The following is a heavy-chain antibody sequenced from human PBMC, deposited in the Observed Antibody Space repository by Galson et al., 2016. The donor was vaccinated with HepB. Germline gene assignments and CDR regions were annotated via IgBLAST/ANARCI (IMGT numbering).Heavy chain of an antibody. V-gene: IGHV3-23*01. CDR1: EFAFNNAW. CDR2: ISGTDAST. D-gene: IGHD2-15*01. Sequence: SLRLSCAASEFAFNNAWMNWVRQAPGKGLEWVSSISGTDASTYYADSVKGRFTISRDNSKNTLYLQMKSLRAEDTAVYYCARGGGSPSFFDYWGQGTLVTVSS. CDR3: ARGGGSPSFFDY. J-gene: IGHJ4*02.